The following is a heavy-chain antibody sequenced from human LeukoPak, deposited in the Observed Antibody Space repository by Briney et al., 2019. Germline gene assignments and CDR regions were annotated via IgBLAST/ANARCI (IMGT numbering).Heavy chain of an antibody. Sequence: GGALRLSCVGSGFTFSSFEMKWVRQPPGRGLEGVAYISSSFAIHYAVSVKVRFTISRDNARDSLYLQMSSLRADDTAVYYCARSLSGYNTDPFFEQWGQGALVTVSS. J-gene: IGHJ4*02. D-gene: IGHD5-12*01. V-gene: IGHV3-48*03. CDR2: ISSSFAI. CDR3: ARSLSGYNTDPFFEQ. CDR1: GFTFSSFE.